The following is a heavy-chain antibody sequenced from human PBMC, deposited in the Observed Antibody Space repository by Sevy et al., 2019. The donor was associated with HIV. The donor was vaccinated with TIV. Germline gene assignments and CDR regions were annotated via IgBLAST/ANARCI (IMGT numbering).Heavy chain of an antibody. CDR1: GYTFTGYY. V-gene: IGHV1-2*02. CDR2: INPNSGGT. D-gene: IGHD3-22*01. CDR3: ARDPQIITMIVVGPPGLVDY. J-gene: IGHJ4*02. Sequence: ASVKVSCKASGYTFTGYYMHWVRQAPGQGLEWMGWINPNSGGTNYAQKFQGRVTMTRDTSISTAYMELSRLRSDDTAVYYCARDPQIITMIVVGPPGLVDYWGQRTLVTVSS.